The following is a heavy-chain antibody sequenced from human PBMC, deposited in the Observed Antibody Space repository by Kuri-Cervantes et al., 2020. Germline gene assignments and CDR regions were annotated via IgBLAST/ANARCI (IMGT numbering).Heavy chain of an antibody. CDR1: GGTFSSYS. V-gene: IGHV1-69*05. J-gene: IGHJ6*03. CDR2: IIPIFGAA. Sequence: SVKVSCKASGGTFSSYSISWVRQAPGEGLEWMGGIIPIFGAANYAQKFQGRVTITTDESTTTAYKELSSLRSEDTAVYYCARGGVDVVARGYYYYMDVWGKGTAVTVSS. D-gene: IGHD5-12*01. CDR3: ARGGVDVVARGYYYYMDV.